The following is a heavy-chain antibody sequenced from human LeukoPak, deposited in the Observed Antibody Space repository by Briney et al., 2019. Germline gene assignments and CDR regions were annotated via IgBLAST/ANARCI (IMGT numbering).Heavy chain of an antibody. CDR3: AKYTSGTSYRGLDQ. J-gene: IGHJ4*01. CDR1: GFTFSNYV. V-gene: IGHV3-23*01. CDR2: ISGSDGST. Sequence: PGGSLRLSCAASGFTFSNYVMSWVRQAPGKGLEWVSAISGSDGSTWYADSAKGRFTVSRDNSKNTWHLQMNSLRAEDTAVYSCAKYTSGTSYRGLDQWGHGTLVTVSS. D-gene: IGHD3-10*01.